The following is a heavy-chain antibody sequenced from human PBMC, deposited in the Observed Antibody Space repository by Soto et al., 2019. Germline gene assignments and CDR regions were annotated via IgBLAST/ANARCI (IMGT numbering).Heavy chain of an antibody. V-gene: IGHV3-23*01. CDR3: AKSASRYSSSWYYFDY. Sequence: PGGSLRLSCAASGFTFSSYAMSWVRQAPGKGLEWVSAISGSGGSTYYADSVKGRFTISRDNSKNTLYLQMNSLRAEDTAVYYCAKSASRYSSSWYYFDYRGQGTLVTVSS. D-gene: IGHD6-13*01. J-gene: IGHJ4*02. CDR1: GFTFSSYA. CDR2: ISGSGGST.